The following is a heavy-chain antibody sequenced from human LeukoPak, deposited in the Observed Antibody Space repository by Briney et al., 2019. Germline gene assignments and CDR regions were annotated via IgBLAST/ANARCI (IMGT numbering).Heavy chain of an antibody. CDR3: ARVADTAMATNYFDY. CDR1: GYTFTGYY. J-gene: IGHJ4*02. CDR2: INPNSGGT. Sequence: PLASVKVSCKASGYTFTGYYMHWVRQAPGQGLEWMGWINPNSGGTNYAQKFQGRVTMTRDTSISTAYMELSRLRSDDTAVYYCARVADTAMATNYFDYWGQGTLVTVSS. V-gene: IGHV1-2*02. D-gene: IGHD5-18*01.